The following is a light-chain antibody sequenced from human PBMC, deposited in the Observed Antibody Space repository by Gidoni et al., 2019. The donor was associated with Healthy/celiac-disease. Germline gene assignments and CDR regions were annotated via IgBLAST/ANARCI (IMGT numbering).Light chain of an antibody. CDR1: SGSVSTSYY. J-gene: IGLJ3*02. Sequence: QTLVTPEPSFSVSPGGTVPLTCVLSSGSVSTSYYPSWYQQTPGQAPRTLIYSTNTRSSGVPDRCSGSSLGNKADLTITGAQADDESDYYGVRYMGSGIWVCSGGTKLTVL. V-gene: IGLV8-61*01. CDR3: VRYMGSGIWV. CDR2: STN.